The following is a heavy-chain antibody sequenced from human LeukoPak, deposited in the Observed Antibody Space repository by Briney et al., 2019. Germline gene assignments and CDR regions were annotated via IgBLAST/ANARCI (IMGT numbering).Heavy chain of an antibody. V-gene: IGHV3-23*01. CDR1: GFTFNNYA. CDR3: ARDPGDRWFFDL. D-gene: IGHD7-27*01. CDR2: ISRSGATT. Sequence: PGGSLRLSCAASGFTFNNYAMDWVRQAPGKGLEWVSLISRSGATTYYADSVKGRFTTSRDNSRNTLYLQMTSLRAEDTAVYYCARDPGDRWFFDLWGRGTLVTVSS. J-gene: IGHJ2*01.